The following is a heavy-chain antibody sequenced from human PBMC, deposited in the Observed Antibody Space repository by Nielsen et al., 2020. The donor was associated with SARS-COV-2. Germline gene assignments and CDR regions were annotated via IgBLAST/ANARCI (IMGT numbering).Heavy chain of an antibody. D-gene: IGHD4-17*01. CDR3: ARTTYGDYINYWYFDL. V-gene: IGHV2-26*01. Sequence: SGPTLVIPTETLTLTCTVSGFSLSNARMGVSWIRQPPGKALEWLAHIFSNDEKSYSTSLKSRLTISKDTSKSQVVLTMTNMDPVDTATYYCARTTYGDYINYWYFDLWGRGTLVTVSS. J-gene: IGHJ2*01. CDR2: IFSNDEK. CDR1: GFSLSNARMG.